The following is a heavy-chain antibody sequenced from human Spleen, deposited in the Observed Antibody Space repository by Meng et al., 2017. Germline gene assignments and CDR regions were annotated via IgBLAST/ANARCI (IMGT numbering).Heavy chain of an antibody. Sequence: GESPKIPFAASGFTCSSYSIHWVRQVPGKGLEWVVLISYDGTNKYYEDSVRGRFTTSRDNSKSTLYFHMSSLTAEDTAVYYCARHSGSYQAFDYWGQGTLVTVSS. CDR1: GFTCSSYS. J-gene: IGHJ4*02. CDR3: ARHSGSYQAFDY. V-gene: IGHV3-30*14. D-gene: IGHD1-26*01. CDR2: ISYDGTNK.